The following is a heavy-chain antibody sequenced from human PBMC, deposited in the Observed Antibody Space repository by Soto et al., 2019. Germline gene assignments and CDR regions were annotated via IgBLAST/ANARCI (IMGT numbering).Heavy chain of an antibody. CDR2: IYYSGRT. Sequence: SETLSLTCTVSGGSISSGDYYWSCIRQPPGKGLEGSGYIYYSGRTSYTPSLKRRVTISVDTSKNQFSLKLSSVTAADTAVYYCARDNILGILYGGMDVWGQGTTVTVSS. J-gene: IGHJ6*02. CDR1: GGSISSGDYY. V-gene: IGHV4-30-4*01. D-gene: IGHD3-3*01. CDR3: ARDNILGILYGGMDV.